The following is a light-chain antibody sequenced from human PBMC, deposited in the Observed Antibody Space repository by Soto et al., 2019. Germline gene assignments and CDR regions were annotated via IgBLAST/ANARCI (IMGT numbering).Light chain of an antibody. CDR1: QNVRSY. CDR2: ETS. CDR3: QQTFSTPRT. J-gene: IGKJ1*01. V-gene: IGKV1-39*01. Sequence: DTQMTQSPSSLSASVGDGVTITCRASQNVRSYVNWYQQIPGKAPKLLIYETSTLHSGVPSTFSGDGYGTHFTLSISSLHPEDFATYYCQQTFSTPRTFGQGTKV.